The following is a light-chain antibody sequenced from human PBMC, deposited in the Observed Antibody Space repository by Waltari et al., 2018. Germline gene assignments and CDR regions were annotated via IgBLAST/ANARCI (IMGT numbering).Light chain of an antibody. V-gene: IGLV2-14*03. Sequence: QSALTHTASVSGSPGQSITISCTSASGDFGSSTSVFWYQQHPGRAPKLLTSDVSDRPSGISNRFSASKSGNTASLAISNLQADDEADYYCSSSTGYSLVFGGGTKLTVL. J-gene: IGLJ2*01. CDR2: DVS. CDR3: SSSTGYSLV. CDR1: SGDFGSSTS.